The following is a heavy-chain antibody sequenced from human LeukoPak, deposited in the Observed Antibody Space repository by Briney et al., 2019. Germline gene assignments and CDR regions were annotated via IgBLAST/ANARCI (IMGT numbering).Heavy chain of an antibody. CDR3: AKRWGDHHYSYHMDV. CDR2: ISVSDGST. CDR1: GFTFSTYA. V-gene: IGHV3-23*01. Sequence: GGSLRLSCAASGFTFSTYAMSWVRQAPGKGLEWVSTISVSDGSTYYADSVKCRFTISRDNSKNTLYLQMNTLRAEDTAVYYCAKRWGDHHYSYHMDVWGKGTTVTVSS. J-gene: IGHJ6*03. D-gene: IGHD3-16*01.